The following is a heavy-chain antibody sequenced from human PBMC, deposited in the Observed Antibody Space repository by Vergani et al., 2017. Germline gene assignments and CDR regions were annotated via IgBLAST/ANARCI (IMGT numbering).Heavy chain of an antibody. CDR2: IYYSGST. D-gene: IGHD6-25*01. Sequence: QVQLQESGPGLVKPSQTLSLTCTVSGGSISSGGYYWSWIRQHPGKGLEWIGYIYYSGSTYYNPSPKSRVTISVDTSKNQFSLKLSSVTAADTAVYYCARLVSAAVSGYMDVWGKGTTVTVSS. CDR1: GGSISSGGYY. CDR3: ARLVSAAVSGYMDV. J-gene: IGHJ6*03. V-gene: IGHV4-31*03.